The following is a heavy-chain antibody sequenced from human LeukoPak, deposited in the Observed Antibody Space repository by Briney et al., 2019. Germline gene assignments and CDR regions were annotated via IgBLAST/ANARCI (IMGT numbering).Heavy chain of an antibody. Sequence: SETLSLTCAVYGGSFSGYYWSWIRQPPGKGLEWTGEINHSGSTNYNPSLKSRVTISVDTSKNQFSLKLSSVTAADTAVYYCARLIMGATSIDYWGQGTLVTVSS. CDR3: ARLIMGATSIDY. J-gene: IGHJ4*02. D-gene: IGHD1-26*01. CDR1: GGSFSGYY. V-gene: IGHV4-34*01. CDR2: INHSGST.